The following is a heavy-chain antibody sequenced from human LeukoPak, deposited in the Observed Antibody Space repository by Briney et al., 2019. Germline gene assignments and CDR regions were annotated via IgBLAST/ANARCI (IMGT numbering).Heavy chain of an antibody. V-gene: IGHV4-4*07. D-gene: IGHD2-21*02. J-gene: IGHJ4*02. Sequence: SETLSLTCTVSGGSISSYYWNWIRQPAGKGLEWIGRVYPSGSTNYNPSLKSRVTMSVDTSKNQLSLKMSTVTAEDTAVYYCAGDHSGGDPGGAVFDYWGQGTLVNVSS. CDR2: VYPSGST. CDR3: AGDHSGGDPGGAVFDY. CDR1: GGSISSYY.